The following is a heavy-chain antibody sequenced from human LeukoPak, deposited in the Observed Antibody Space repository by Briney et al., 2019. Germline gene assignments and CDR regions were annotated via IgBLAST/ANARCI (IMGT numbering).Heavy chain of an antibody. CDR1: GGSISSGSYY. CDR2: IYTSGST. CDR3: ARHYYDSSGYWSGYRYYGMDV. J-gene: IGHJ6*02. Sequence: PSETLSLTCTVSGGSISSGSYYWSWIRQPAGKGLEWIGRIYTSGSTNYNPSLKSRVTISVDTSKNQFSLKLSSVTAADTAVYYCARHYYDSSGYWSGYRYYGMDVWGQGTTVTVSS. D-gene: IGHD3-22*01. V-gene: IGHV4-61*02.